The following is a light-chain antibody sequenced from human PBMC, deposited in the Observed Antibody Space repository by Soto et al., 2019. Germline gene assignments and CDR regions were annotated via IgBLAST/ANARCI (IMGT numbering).Light chain of an antibody. CDR1: QDISSS. CDR3: QQLNSYPPGT. CDR2: GAS. Sequence: DIQLTQSPSFLSASVGDRVTITCRASQDISSSLAWYQQKPGKAPKLLIYGASTLQSGVPSRFSGSVSGTDFALTISSLQPEDFATYYCQQLNSYPPGTFGQGTKLEIK. V-gene: IGKV1-9*01. J-gene: IGKJ2*02.